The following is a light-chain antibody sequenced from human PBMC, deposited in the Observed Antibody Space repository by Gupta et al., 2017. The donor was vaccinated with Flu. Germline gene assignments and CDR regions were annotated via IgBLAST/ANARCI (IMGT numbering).Light chain of an antibody. CDR3: QQSDSAPRA. J-gene: IGKJ1*01. CDR1: QSITMY. Sequence: PSSLSASLGDRVTISCRASQSITMYLNWYQQKAGKAPRLLIYAASRLQSGVPSRFSGSGSGTDFTLTINGLQPEDIATYYCQQSDSAPRAFGQGTKVEIK. V-gene: IGKV1-39*01. CDR2: AAS.